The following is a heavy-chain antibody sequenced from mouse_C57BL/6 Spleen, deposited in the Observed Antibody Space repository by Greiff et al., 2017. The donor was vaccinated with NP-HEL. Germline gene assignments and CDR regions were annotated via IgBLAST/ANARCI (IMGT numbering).Heavy chain of an antibody. Sequence: EVQLQQSGPELVKPGASVKISCKASGYTFTDYYMNWVKQSHGKSLEWIGDINPNNGGTSYNQKFKGKATLTVDKSSSTAYMELRSLTSEDSAVYYWARGFYSNYLGLAYWGQGTLVTVSA. D-gene: IGHD2-5*01. CDR3: ARGFYSNYLGLAY. V-gene: IGHV1-26*01. J-gene: IGHJ3*01. CDR2: INPNNGGT. CDR1: GYTFTDYY.